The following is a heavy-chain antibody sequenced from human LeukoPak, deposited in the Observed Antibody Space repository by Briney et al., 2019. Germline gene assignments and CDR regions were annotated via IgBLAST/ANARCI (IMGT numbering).Heavy chain of an antibody. Sequence: ASVKVSCKASGDTFINDYIHWVRQAPGQGLEWMGVSNPGGGATTYAQKFQGRVTITADKSTSTAYMELSSLRSEDTAVYYCASATLRCSGGSCYEMDVWGKGTTVTVSS. CDR1: GDTFINDY. CDR2: SNPGGGAT. J-gene: IGHJ6*04. CDR3: ASATLRCSGGSCYEMDV. D-gene: IGHD2-15*01. V-gene: IGHV1-46*01.